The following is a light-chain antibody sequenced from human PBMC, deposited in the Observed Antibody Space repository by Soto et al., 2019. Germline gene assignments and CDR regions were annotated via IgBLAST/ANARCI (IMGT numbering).Light chain of an antibody. J-gene: IGKJ3*01. CDR2: DAS. CDR3: QQYRNLPIST. CDR1: QDISNY. Sequence: DIQMTQSPSSLSASVGDRVTITCQASQDISNYLNWYQQKPGKAPRLLIYDASNLETRVTSKFSGSGSGTDFTFTISSLQPEDIATYYCQQYRNLPISTFGPGTKVDIK. V-gene: IGKV1-33*01.